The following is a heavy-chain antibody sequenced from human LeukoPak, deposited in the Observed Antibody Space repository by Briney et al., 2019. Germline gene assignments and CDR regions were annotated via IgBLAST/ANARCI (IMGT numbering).Heavy chain of an antibody. D-gene: IGHD1-1*01. CDR3: VKDTAPPNAGFEP. CDR2: IRYVGSNK. Sequence: GGSLRLSCAASGFTFSRYWMHWVRQAPGKGLEWVGSIRYVGSNKYYADSVKDRFTLSRDNPKNTLYRQINSLRAEHTAVYYCVKDTAPPNAGFEPWGQRALVTVSS. CDR1: GFTFSRYW. V-gene: IGHV3-30*02. J-gene: IGHJ5*02.